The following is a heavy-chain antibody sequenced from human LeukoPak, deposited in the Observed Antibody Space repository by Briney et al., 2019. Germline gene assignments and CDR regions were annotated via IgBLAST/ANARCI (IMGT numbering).Heavy chain of an antibody. J-gene: IGHJ6*03. CDR1: GESFSGTY. CDR3: ARALKKDYGGNSNYYYMDV. D-gene: IGHD4-23*01. CDR2: INHSGST. Sequence: PSETLSLTCAVYGESFSGTYWTWIRQSPGKGLEWIGEINHSGSTNYNPSLKSRVTISIDTSKNQFSLKLSSVTAADTAVYYCARALKKDYGGNSNYYYMDVWGKGTTVTISS. V-gene: IGHV4-34*01.